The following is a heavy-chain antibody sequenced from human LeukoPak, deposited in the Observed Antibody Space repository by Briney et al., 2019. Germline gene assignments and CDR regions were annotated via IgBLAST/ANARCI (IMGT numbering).Heavy chain of an antibody. CDR2: INPNSGGT. V-gene: IGHV1-2*02. Sequence: ASVKVSCKASGYTFTGYYMHWVRQAPGQGLEWMGWINPNSGGTNYAQKFQGRVTMTRDTSISTAYMELSSLRSEDTAVYYCARDGKYMVRGVYPIDYWGQGTLVTVSS. J-gene: IGHJ4*02. CDR1: GYTFTGYY. D-gene: IGHD3-10*01. CDR3: ARDGKYMVRGVYPIDY.